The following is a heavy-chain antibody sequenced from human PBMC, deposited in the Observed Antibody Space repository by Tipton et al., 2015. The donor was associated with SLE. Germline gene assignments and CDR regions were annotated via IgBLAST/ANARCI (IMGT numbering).Heavy chain of an antibody. V-gene: IGHV4-34*01. CDR1: GGSFSGYY. CDR2: VNHSGST. D-gene: IGHD3-3*01. CDR3: ARGSRWFDDFWSGYPLGNWFDP. J-gene: IGHJ5*02. Sequence: TLSLTCAVYGGSFSGYYWSWIRQPPGKGLEWIGEVNHSGSTNYNPSLKSRVTISVDTSKSHFSLKLTSVTAADTAIYYCARGSRWFDDFWSGYPLGNWFDPWGQGTLVTVSS.